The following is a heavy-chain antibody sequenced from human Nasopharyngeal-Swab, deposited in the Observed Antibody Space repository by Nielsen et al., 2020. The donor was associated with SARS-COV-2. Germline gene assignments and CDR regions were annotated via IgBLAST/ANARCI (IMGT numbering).Heavy chain of an antibody. D-gene: IGHD4-17*01. V-gene: IGHV4-34*01. CDR2: INHSGST. Sequence: QPPGKGLEWIGEINHSGSTNYNPSLKSRVTISVDTSKNQFSLKLSSVTAADTAVYYCARGHRYGDLDYWGQGTLVTVSS. CDR3: ARGHRYGDLDY. J-gene: IGHJ4*02.